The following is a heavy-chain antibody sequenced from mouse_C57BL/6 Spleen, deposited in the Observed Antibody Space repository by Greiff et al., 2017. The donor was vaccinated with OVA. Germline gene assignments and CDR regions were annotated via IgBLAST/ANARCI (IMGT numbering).Heavy chain of an antibody. CDR2: IRSKSNNYAT. CDR1: GFSFNTYA. CDR3: VKQRLEGAWFAY. V-gene: IGHV10-1*01. Sequence: EVKLVESGGGLVQPKGSLKLSCAASGFSFNTYAMNWVRQAPGKGLEWVARIRSKSNNYATYYADSVKDRFTISRDDSESMLYLQMNNLKTEDTAMYYCVKQRLEGAWFAYWGQGTLVTVSA. J-gene: IGHJ3*01.